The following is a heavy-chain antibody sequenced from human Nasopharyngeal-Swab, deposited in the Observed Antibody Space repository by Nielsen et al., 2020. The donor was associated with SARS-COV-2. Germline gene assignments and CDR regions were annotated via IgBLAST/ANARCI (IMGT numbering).Heavy chain of an antibody. V-gene: IGHV3-21*01. CDR1: GFTFSSYS. J-gene: IGHJ6*02. CDR3: ASDSSPTGRHGMAV. D-gene: IGHD6-13*01. CDR2: ISSSSSYI. Sequence: GESLKISCAASGFTFSSYSMNWVRQAPGKGLEWVSSISSSSSYIYYADSVKGRFTISRDNAKNSLYLQMNSLRAEDTAVYYCASDSSPTGRHGMAVWGQGTTVTVSS.